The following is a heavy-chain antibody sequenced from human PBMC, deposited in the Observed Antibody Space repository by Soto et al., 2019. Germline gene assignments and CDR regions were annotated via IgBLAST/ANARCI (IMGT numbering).Heavy chain of an antibody. CDR3: ARDPGPSIVVLPAAMHAFDY. V-gene: IGHV1-69*04. Sequence: SVKVSCKASGGTFSSYTISWVRQAPGQGLEWMGRIIPILGIANYAQKFQGRVTITADKSTSTAYMELSSLRSEDTAVYYCARDPGPSIVVLPAAMHAFDYWSQGTLVTVSS. CDR1: GGTFSSYT. J-gene: IGHJ4*02. CDR2: IIPILGIA. D-gene: IGHD2-2*01.